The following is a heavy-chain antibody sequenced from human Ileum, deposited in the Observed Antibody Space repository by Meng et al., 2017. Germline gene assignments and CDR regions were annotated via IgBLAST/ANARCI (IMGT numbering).Heavy chain of an antibody. Sequence: VQLQGSCPGLVRASEHCFIICAVVGGSVSSSGDQCGWIRRPPGKGLEWIGYASTNYNSFLKSRLTISLDTSKNQVSQKLTSVTAAATAVYYCARDHWGSLDYWGQGILVTVSS. J-gene: IGHJ4*02. CDR3: ARDHWGSLDY. CDR1: GGSVSSSGDQ. CDR2: AST. V-gene: IGHV4-61*08. D-gene: IGHD7-27*01.